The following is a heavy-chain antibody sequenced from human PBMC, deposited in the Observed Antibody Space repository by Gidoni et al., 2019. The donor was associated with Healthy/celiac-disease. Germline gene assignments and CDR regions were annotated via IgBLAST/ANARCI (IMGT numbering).Heavy chain of an antibody. CDR1: GFTFSSYA. D-gene: IGHD4-17*01. CDR2: ISGRGGST. J-gene: IGHJ4*02. V-gene: IGHV3-23*01. Sequence: EVQLLESGGGLVQPGGSLRLSCAASGFTFSSYAMSGVRQAPGKGLGWVAAISGRGGSTYYADSVKGRFTISRDNSKNTLFLQMNSLRAEDTAVYYCAKARDYGAVNCDFDYWGQGTLVTVSS. CDR3: AKARDYGAVNCDFDY.